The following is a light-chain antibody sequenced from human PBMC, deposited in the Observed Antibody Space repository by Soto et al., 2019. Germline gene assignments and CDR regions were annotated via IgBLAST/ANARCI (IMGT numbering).Light chain of an antibody. J-gene: IGKJ4*01. V-gene: IGKV3-20*01. CDR1: QSVRNSY. CDR2: GAS. CDR3: HQYGSSPPT. Sequence: EIVLTQSPGTLSLSPGERATLSCRASQSVRNSYLAWYQQKPGQAPRLLISGASSRATGIPDRFSGSGSETDFTLTISRLEPEDFAVYHCHQYGSSPPTFGGGTKVETK.